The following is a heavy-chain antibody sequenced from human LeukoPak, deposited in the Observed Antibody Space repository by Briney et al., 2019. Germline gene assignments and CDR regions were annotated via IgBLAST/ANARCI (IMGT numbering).Heavy chain of an antibody. V-gene: IGHV3-21*01. CDR3: ARGVGVYYYMDV. D-gene: IGHD3-10*01. CDR1: GFTFSSYS. Sequence: PGGSLRLSYAASGFTFSSYSMNWVRQAPGKGLEWVSSISSSSSYIYYAVSVKGRFTISRDNAKNSLYLQMNSLRAEDTAVYYCARGVGVYYYMDVWGKGTTVTVSS. CDR2: ISSSSSYI. J-gene: IGHJ6*03.